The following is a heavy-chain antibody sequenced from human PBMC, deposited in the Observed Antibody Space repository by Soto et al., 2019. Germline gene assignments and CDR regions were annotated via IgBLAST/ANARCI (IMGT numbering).Heavy chain of an antibody. CDR1: GGSISSYY. D-gene: IGHD2-15*01. V-gene: IGHV4-59*01. J-gene: IGHJ5*02. CDR3: ARGVVVAATPRSHTWFDP. CDR2: IYYSGST. Sequence: SETLSLTCTVSGGSISSYYWSWIRQPPGKGLEWIGYIYYSGSTNYNPSLKSRVTISVDTSKNQFSLKLSSVTAADTAVYYCARGVVVAATPRSHTWFDPWGQGTLVTVSS.